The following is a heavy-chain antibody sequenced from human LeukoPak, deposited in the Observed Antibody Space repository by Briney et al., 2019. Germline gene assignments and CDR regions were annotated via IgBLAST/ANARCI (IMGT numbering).Heavy chain of an antibody. CDR1: GGSISSYY. D-gene: IGHD2-21*02. CDR3: ARVVRIVVVTASPGYFDY. V-gene: IGHV4-4*09. J-gene: IGHJ4*02. Sequence: PSETLSLTCTVSGGSISSYYWSWIRQPPGKGLEGIGYIYTSGSTNYNPSLKSRVTISVDTSKNQFSLKLSSVTAADTAVYYCARVVRIVVVTASPGYFDYWGQGTLVTVSS. CDR2: IYTSGST.